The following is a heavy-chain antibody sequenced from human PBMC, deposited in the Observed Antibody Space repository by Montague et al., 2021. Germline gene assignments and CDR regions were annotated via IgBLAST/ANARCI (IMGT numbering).Heavy chain of an antibody. Sequence: SETLSLTCSVSGGSVNGYDWSWIRQPPGKGLEWIGYMRSSGSPNNNPSFKSRLAMSIDRSRNQFSLELSFVTAADTAIYFCGRDYWGSIDYWGHGILVTVSS. D-gene: IGHD7-27*01. CDR3: GRDYWGSIDY. CDR2: MRSSGSP. CDR1: GGSVNGYD. J-gene: IGHJ4*01. V-gene: IGHV4-59*02.